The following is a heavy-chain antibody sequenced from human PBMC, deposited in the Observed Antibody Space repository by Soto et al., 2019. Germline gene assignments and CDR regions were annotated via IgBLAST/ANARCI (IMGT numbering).Heavy chain of an antibody. CDR3: ATALNGYCYDSSGTLRNY. V-gene: IGHV1-24*01. CDR2: FDPEDGET. Sequence: ASVKVSCKVSGYTLTELSMHWVRQAPGKGLEWMGGFDPEDGETIYAQKFQGRVTMTEDTSTDTAYMELSSLRSEDTAVYYCATALNGYCYDSSGTLRNYWGQGTLVTVSS. D-gene: IGHD3-22*01. CDR1: GYTLTELS. J-gene: IGHJ4*02.